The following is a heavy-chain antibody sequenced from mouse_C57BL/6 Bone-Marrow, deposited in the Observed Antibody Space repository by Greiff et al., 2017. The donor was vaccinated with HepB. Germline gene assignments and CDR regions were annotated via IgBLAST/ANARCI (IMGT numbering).Heavy chain of an antibody. J-gene: IGHJ2*01. CDR3: ARWRLTTVVGFDY. Sequence: VKLQQSGAELVRPGTSVKMSCKASGYTFTNYWMGWAKQRPGHGLEWIGDIYPGGGYTNYNEKFKGKATLTADKSSSTAYMQFSSLTSEDSAIYYCARWRLTTVVGFDYWGQGTTITVTS. D-gene: IGHD1-1*01. CDR2: IYPGGGYT. CDR1: GYTFTNYW. V-gene: IGHV1-63*01.